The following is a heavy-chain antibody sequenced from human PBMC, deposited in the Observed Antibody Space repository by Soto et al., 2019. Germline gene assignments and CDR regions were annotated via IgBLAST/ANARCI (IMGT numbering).Heavy chain of an antibody. CDR2: ISGSGEST. J-gene: IGHJ4*02. D-gene: IGHD2-15*01. V-gene: IGHV3-23*01. CDR3: AKGGGSCCFDC. Sequence: CGSLRLSCAAYRFTFSNYAIIWCRQSPGKGLEWVSAISGSGESTFYGDYVKGRFTVSRDNSKNTLYLQMNSLGVEDTAEYYCAKGGGSCCFDCWGQGTLVTVSS. CDR1: RFTFSNYA.